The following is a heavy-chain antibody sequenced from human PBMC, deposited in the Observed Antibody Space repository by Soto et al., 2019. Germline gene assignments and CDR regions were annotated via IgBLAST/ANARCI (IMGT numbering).Heavy chain of an antibody. D-gene: IGHD3-22*01. J-gene: IGHJ3*02. CDR3: ARHHDTDAFDI. CDR2: IYPGDADT. Sequence: GVPLTISCEGSGDRFTNYGIGWMRQMPGKGLEWMGIIYPGDADTRYSPSFQGQVTISADKSISTAYLQWSSLKASDTAMYYCARHHDTDAFDIWGQGTMVTVSS. CDR1: GDRFTNYG. V-gene: IGHV5-51*01.